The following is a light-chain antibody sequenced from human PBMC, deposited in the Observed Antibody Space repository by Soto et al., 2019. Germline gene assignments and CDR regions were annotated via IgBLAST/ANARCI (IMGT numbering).Light chain of an antibody. V-gene: IGKV3-15*01. CDR1: QSVSSN. J-gene: IGKJ3*01. CDR3: PQYNNCPVT. CDR2: DAS. Sequence: EIVMTQSPATLSVSPGERATLSCRASQSVSSNLAWYQQKPGQAPRLLIYDASTRATGIPARFSGSGSGTEFTLTISSLQSEDFAFYYCPQYNNCPVTFGPATKVDIK.